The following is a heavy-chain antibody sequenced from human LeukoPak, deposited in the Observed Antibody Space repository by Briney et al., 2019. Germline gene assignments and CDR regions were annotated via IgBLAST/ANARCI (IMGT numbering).Heavy chain of an antibody. D-gene: IGHD4-17*01. CDR2: IYTSGST. Sequence: SETLSLTCTVSGRSISSYYWSWIRQPAGKGLEWIGRIYTSGSTNYNPSLKSRVTMSVDTSKNQFSLKLSSVTAADTAVYYCARSDDYGDYVGLDAFDIWGQGTMVTVSS. V-gene: IGHV4-4*07. CDR1: GRSISSYY. CDR3: ARSDDYGDYVGLDAFDI. J-gene: IGHJ3*02.